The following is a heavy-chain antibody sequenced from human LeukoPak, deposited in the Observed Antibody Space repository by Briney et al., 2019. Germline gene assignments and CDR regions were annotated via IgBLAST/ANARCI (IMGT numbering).Heavy chain of an antibody. V-gene: IGHV4-34*01. Sequence: PSETLSLTCAIYNGSLSGYWSWIRQPPGKGLEWIGEFNHAGFTNSNPSLQIRVTISADTSKNHLSLKLSSVTSADTAVYYCARGRRRGTVVAVVATTFDFWGRGTLVTVSS. D-gene: IGHD2-21*01. CDR3: ARGRRRGTVVAVVATTFDF. CDR2: FNHAGFT. CDR1: NGSLSGY. J-gene: IGHJ4*02.